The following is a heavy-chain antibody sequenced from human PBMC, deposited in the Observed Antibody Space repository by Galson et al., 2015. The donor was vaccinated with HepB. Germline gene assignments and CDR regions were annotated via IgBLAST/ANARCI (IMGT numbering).Heavy chain of an antibody. CDR1: GITFSSYS. J-gene: IGHJ5*02. CDR2: ISSSSSYI. Sequence: SLRLSCAASGITFSSYSMNWVRQAPGKGLEWVSSISSSSSYIYYADSVKGRFTISRDNAKNSLYLQMNSLRAEDTAVYYCARVVSSSWYTNWFDPWGQGTLVTVSS. D-gene: IGHD6-13*01. V-gene: IGHV3-21*01. CDR3: ARVVSSSWYTNWFDP.